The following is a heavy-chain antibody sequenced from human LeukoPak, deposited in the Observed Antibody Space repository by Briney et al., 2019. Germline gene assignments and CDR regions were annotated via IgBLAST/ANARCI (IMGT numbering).Heavy chain of an antibody. D-gene: IGHD5-12*01. CDR1: GGSFSSYY. J-gene: IGHJ4*02. CDR2: IFYSGNT. CDR3: AREGGGYRFDY. Sequence: PSETLSLTCIVSGGSFSSYYWSWLRQPPGKGLEWIGYIFYSGNTKYNPSFKSRVTISVDTSKNQISLNLSSVTAPDTAMYYCAREGGGYRFDYWGQGTLVTVSS. V-gene: IGHV4-59*01.